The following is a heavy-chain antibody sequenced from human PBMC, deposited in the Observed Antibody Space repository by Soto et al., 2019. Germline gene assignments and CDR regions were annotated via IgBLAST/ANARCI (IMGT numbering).Heavy chain of an antibody. J-gene: IGHJ4*02. V-gene: IGHV1-69*13. CDR2: IIPIFGTA. CDR1: GGNFSSYA. CDR3: ARDRPEFYYDSSVGYFDY. D-gene: IGHD3-22*01. Sequence: VKILSNASGGNFSSYAISWLRQAPGQGLEWMGGIIPIFGTANYAQKFQGRVTITADESTSTAYMELSSLRSEDTAVYYCARDRPEFYYDSSVGYFDYWGQGTMV.